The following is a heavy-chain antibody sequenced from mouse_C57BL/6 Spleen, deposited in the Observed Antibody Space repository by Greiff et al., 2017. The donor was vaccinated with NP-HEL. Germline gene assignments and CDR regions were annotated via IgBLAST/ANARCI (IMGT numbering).Heavy chain of an antibody. CDR2: ILPGSGST. CDR3: ARKTVDYYAMDD. CDR1: GYTFTGYW. J-gene: IGHJ4*01. V-gene: IGHV1-9*01. Sequence: QVQLKQSGAELMKPGASVKLSCKATGYTFTGYWIEWVKQRPGHGLEWIGEILPGSGSTNYNEKFEGKATFTADPSSNTAYMQLSRLTTEDSAIYYCARKTVDYYAMDDWGKGTSVTVSS.